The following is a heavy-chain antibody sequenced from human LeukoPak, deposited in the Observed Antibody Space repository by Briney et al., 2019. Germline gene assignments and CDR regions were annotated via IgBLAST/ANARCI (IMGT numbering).Heavy chain of an antibody. CDR1: GFSFSSYN. CDR3: ARAFIALTSAALPDY. Sequence: GGTLRLSCAASGFSFSSYNMQWVRQAPGKGLEWMALISADGSETHYADSVKGRFTISRDNSENTMFLLMSKLRAEDTALDYCARAFIALTSAALPDYWGHGILVTVSS. J-gene: IGHJ4*01. D-gene: IGHD2-2*01. V-gene: IGHV3-30*15. CDR2: ISADGSET.